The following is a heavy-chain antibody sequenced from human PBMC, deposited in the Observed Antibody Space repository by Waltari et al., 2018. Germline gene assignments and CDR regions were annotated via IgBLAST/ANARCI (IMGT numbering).Heavy chain of an antibody. CDR3: ASNIVVVPAAIAAFDI. CDR2: IIPVIGIA. Sequence: QVQLVQSGAEVKKPGSSAKVSCKDSGGTFSRYTISWVRQAHGQGLEWMVRIIPVIGIANYAQKFQGRVTITADKSTSTAYMELSSLKSEDTAVYYCASNIVVVPAAIAAFDIWGQGTMVTVSS. D-gene: IGHD2-2*01. V-gene: IGHV1-69*02. J-gene: IGHJ3*02. CDR1: GGTFSRYT.